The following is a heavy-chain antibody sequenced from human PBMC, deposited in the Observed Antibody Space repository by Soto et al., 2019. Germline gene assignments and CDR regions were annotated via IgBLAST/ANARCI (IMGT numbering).Heavy chain of an antibody. D-gene: IGHD2-15*01. CDR1: GGTFSSYT. Sequence: QVQLVQSGAEVKKPGSSVKVSCKASGGTFSSYTIIWVRQAPGQGLEWMGRIIPILGIANYAQKFQGRVTITADKSTSTAYMELSSLRSEDTAVYYCARGNGPYCSGGSCYPLVWGQGTLVTVSS. J-gene: IGHJ4*02. V-gene: IGHV1-69*02. CDR2: IIPILGIA. CDR3: ARGNGPYCSGGSCYPLV.